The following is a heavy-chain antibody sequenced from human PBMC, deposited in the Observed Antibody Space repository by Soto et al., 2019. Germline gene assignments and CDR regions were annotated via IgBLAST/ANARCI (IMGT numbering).Heavy chain of an antibody. CDR1: GFTVSSNY. Sequence: GGSLRLSCAASGFTVSSNYMSWVRQAPGKGLEWVSVIYSGGSTYYADSVKGRFTISRDNSKNTLYLQMNSLRAEDTAVYYCASGNDVSIFDYWGQGTLVTVSS. CDR2: IYSGGST. V-gene: IGHV3-66*01. CDR3: ASGNDVSIFDY. J-gene: IGHJ4*02. D-gene: IGHD1-1*01.